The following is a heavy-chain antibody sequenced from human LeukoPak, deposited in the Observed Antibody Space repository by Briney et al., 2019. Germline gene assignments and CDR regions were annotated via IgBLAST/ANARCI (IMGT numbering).Heavy chain of an antibody. J-gene: IGHJ4*02. V-gene: IGHV4-59*02. Sequence: SETLSLTCTASGGSVTTYHWSWIRHPTGKGLEWIGYIYYSGSINYNPSLNSRVTISLDTSKNEFSLKLRSVTAADTAVYYCARYPGASGDSYYFDYWGQGTRVTVSS. CDR1: GGSVTTYH. CDR3: ARYPGASGDSYYFDY. D-gene: IGHD4-17*01. CDR2: IYYSGSI.